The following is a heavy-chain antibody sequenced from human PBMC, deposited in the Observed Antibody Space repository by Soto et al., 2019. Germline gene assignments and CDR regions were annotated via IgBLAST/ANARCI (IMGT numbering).Heavy chain of an antibody. CDR2: IKQDGSEK. CDR3: ATGALDY. V-gene: IGHV3-7*01. CDR1: GFTFGDYA. J-gene: IGHJ4*02. Sequence: GGSLRLSCTASGFTFGDYAMSWVRQAPGKGLEWVANIKQDGSEKYYVDSVKGRFTISRDNAKNSLYLQMNSLRAEDTAVYYCATGALDYWGQGTLVTVSS. D-gene: IGHD2-8*02.